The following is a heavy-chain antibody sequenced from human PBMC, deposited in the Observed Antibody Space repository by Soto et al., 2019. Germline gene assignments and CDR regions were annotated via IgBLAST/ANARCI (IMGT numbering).Heavy chain of an antibody. CDR3: AREVQVHTPAFVY. CDR2: ISPMFGAA. CDR1: GGTFNTYA. J-gene: IGHJ4*02. Sequence: QVQLVQSGAEMKKPGSSVKVSCQSSGGTFNTYAMNWVRQAPGQGPEWMGDISPMFGAATYAPKFQGRVTVTADESTGTSYMQLSSLTSEATALYFCAREVQVHTPAFVYWGQGTLVTVSS. D-gene: IGHD3-10*01. V-gene: IGHV1-69*19.